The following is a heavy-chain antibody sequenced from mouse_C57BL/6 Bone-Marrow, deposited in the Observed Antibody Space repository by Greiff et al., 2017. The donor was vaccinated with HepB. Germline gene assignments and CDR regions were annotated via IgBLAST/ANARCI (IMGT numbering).Heavy chain of an antibody. V-gene: IGHV1-69*01. Sequence: QVQLQQSGAELVMPGASVKLSCKASGYTFTSYWMHWVKQRPGQGLEWIGEIDPSDSYTNYNQKFKGKSTLTVDKSSSTAYMQLSSLTSEDSAVYYCARITTVNYWGQGTTLTVSS. CDR1: GYTFTSYW. CDR3: ARITTVNY. D-gene: IGHD1-1*01. J-gene: IGHJ2*01. CDR2: IDPSDSYT.